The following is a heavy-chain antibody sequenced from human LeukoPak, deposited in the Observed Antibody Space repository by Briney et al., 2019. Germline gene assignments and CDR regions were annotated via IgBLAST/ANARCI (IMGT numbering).Heavy chain of an antibody. D-gene: IGHD5-18*01. CDR3: ARHGYTYGLDL. CDR2: IDSDGSST. Sequence: GGSLRLSCAASGFTFSNHWMHWVRQGQGKGLVWVSRIDSDGSSTSYADSAKGLFTISRDNAKNTLHLQMNSLRVEDTAVYYCARHGYTYGLDLWGQGTLVTVSS. J-gene: IGHJ5*02. CDR1: GFTFSNHW. V-gene: IGHV3-74*01.